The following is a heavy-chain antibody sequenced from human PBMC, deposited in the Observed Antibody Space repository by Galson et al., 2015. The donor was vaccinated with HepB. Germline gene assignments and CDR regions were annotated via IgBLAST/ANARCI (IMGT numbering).Heavy chain of an antibody. CDR1: GFTFSSYW. D-gene: IGHD5-18*01. CDR2: IKQDGSEK. CDR3: AREGLGYYSYGYLEGDY. J-gene: IGHJ4*02. V-gene: IGHV3-7*03. Sequence: SLRLSCAASGFTFSSYWMSWVRQAPGKGLEWVANIKQDGSEKYYVDSVKGRFTISRDNAKNSLYLQMNSLRAEDTAVYYCAREGLGYYSYGYLEGDYWGQGTLVTVSS.